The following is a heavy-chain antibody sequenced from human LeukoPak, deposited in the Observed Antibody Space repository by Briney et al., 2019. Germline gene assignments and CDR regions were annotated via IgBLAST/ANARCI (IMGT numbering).Heavy chain of an antibody. CDR2: INHSGST. Sequence: PSETLSLTCTVSGGSISSGSYYWSWIRQPPGKGLEWIGEINHSGSTNYNPSLKSRVTISVGTSKNQFSLKLSSVTAADTAVYYCYCSGDQGDYWGQGTLVTVSS. D-gene: IGHD2-15*01. J-gene: IGHJ4*02. CDR3: YCSGDQGDY. CDR1: GGSISSGSYY. V-gene: IGHV4-39*07.